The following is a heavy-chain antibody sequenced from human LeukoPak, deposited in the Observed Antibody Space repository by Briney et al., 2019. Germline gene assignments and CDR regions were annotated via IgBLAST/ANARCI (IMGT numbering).Heavy chain of an antibody. CDR2: ISYDGSNK. D-gene: IGHD3-10*01. V-gene: IGHV3-30-3*01. CDR3: ARDSDYYGSGSLLNYGMDV. J-gene: IGHJ6*02. CDR1: GFTFSSYA. Sequence: GRSLRLSCAASGFTFSSYAMHWVRQAPGKGLEWVAVISYDGSNKYYADSVKGRFTISRDNSKNTLYLQMNSLRAEDTAVYYCARDSDYYGSGSLLNYGMDVWGQGTTVTVSS.